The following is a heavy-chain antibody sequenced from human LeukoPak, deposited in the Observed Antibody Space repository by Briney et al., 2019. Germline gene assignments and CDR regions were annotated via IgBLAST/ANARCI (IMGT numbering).Heavy chain of an antibody. CDR1: GYSGTGYY. V-gene: IGHV1-2*06. D-gene: IGHD3-10*01. J-gene: IGHJ3*02. CDR2: MKTTSGGT. Sequence: ASVKVSCKGSGYSGTGYYMHWGRQAPGQGLEWVGRMKTTSGGTKYATTFQGRVTMTRDTSISTAYMPLSRLRSHHPALYYCARLSSVPPRWADAFDIWGQGPMLTVPS. CDR3: ARLSSVPPRWADAFDI.